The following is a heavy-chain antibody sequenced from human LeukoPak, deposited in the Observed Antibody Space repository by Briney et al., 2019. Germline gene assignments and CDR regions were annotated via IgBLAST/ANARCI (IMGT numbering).Heavy chain of an antibody. D-gene: IGHD6-19*01. CDR2: ISGSGGST. V-gene: IGHV3-23*01. J-gene: IGHJ4*02. CDR1: GFTFSSYA. Sequence: GGSLRLSCAASGFTFSSYAMSWVRQAPEKVPEWVSTISGSGGSTYYADSVKGRFSISRDNSNNTLYLHMDSLRAEDTAIYYCAKGIGGGYSSGSAFDYWGQGTLVTVST. CDR3: AKGIGGGYSSGSAFDY.